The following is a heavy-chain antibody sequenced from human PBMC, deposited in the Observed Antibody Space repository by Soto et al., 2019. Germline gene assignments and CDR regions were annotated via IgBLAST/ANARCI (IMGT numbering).Heavy chain of an antibody. Sequence: GGSLRLSCAASGFIFSSYWMNWVRQAPGKGLEWVAVISYDGSNKYYADSVKGRFTISRDNSKNTLYLQMNSLRAEDTAVYYCAKESETQNYYYGMDVWGQGTTVTVSS. D-gene: IGHD3-3*01. V-gene: IGHV3-30*18. CDR3: AKESETQNYYYGMDV. CDR2: ISYDGSNK. CDR1: GFIFSSYW. J-gene: IGHJ6*02.